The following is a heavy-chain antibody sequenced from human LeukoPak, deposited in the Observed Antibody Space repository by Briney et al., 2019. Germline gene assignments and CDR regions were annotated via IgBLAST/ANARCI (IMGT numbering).Heavy chain of an antibody. CDR1: GGSISSYY. Sequence: SETLSLTCTVSGGSISSYYWSWIRQPAGKGLEWIGRIYTSGSTNYNPSLKSRVTMSVDTSKNQFSLKLSSVTAADTAVYYCARDGGDDFWSGYNALEEYFQHWGQGTLVTVSS. CDR3: ARDGGDDFWSGYNALEEYFQH. J-gene: IGHJ1*01. V-gene: IGHV4-4*07. D-gene: IGHD3-3*01. CDR2: IYTSGST.